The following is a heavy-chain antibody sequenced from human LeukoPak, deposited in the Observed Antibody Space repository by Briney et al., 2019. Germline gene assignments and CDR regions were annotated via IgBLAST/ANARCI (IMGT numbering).Heavy chain of an antibody. Sequence: PSETLSLTCTVSGGSISSSSYYWGWIRQPPGKGLEWIGSIYYSGSTNYNPSLKSRVTISVDKSKNQFSLKLSSVTAADTAVYYCARDRTPTLYYDFWSGYSNWYFDLWGRGTLVTVSS. CDR1: GGSISSSSYY. J-gene: IGHJ2*01. CDR3: ARDRTPTLYYDFWSGYSNWYFDL. CDR2: IYYSGST. D-gene: IGHD3-3*01. V-gene: IGHV4-39*07.